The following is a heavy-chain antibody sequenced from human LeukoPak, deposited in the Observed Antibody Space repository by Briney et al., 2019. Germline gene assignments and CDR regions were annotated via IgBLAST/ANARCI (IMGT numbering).Heavy chain of an antibody. J-gene: IGHJ6*03. CDR3: ARFAAGGSYYYYMDV. V-gene: IGHV3-48*01. D-gene: IGHD6-25*01. CDR1: GFTFSHYW. Sequence: GGSLRLSCAASGFTFSHYWMDWVRQPPGKGLEWVSNIGTSSTTIYYADSVKGRFTISRDNAKNSLYLQMNSLRADDTAVYYCARFAAGGSYYYYMDVWGKGTTVTVSS. CDR2: IGTSSTTI.